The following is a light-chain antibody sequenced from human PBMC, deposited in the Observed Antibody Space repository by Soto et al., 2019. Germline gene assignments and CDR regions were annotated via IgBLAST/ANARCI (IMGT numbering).Light chain of an antibody. CDR1: QSVSSSS. CDR2: GAS. J-gene: IGKJ1*01. CDR3: QQYGSSPRT. Sequence: ETVLTQSPGTLSLSPGERATLSCRASQSVSSSSLAWYQQKNGQAPRLLIYGASSRDTGIPDRFSGSGSGTDCTLPISRLEPEDFAVYYCQQYGSSPRTFGQGTKVDIK. V-gene: IGKV3-20*01.